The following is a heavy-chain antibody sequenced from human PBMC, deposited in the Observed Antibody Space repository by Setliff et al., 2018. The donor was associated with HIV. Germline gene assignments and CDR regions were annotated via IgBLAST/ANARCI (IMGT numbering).Heavy chain of an antibody. J-gene: IGHJ4*02. CDR3: ARDGHLYGQPFDY. CDR1: GFTFSNYG. D-gene: IGHD3-10*01. Sequence: GGSLRLSCAAFGFTFSNYGMHWVRQAPGKGLEWVAFLRFDGSNKSYGDSVKGRFTISRDNSKNTLYLQMNSLRAEDTAVYFCARDGHLYGQPFDYWGQGALVTVSS. V-gene: IGHV3-30*02. CDR2: LRFDGSNK.